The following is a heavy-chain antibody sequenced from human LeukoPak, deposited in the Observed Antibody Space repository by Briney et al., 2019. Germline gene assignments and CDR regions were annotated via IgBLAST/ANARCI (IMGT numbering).Heavy chain of an antibody. Sequence: GGSLRLSCTASGFSFSTFWMNWVRQAPGKGLEWVANIKHDGSVKYYVDSVKGRFTISRDNAMQSLYLQMNSLRAEDTAVYYCGGGVSYWGRGTLVTVSS. V-gene: IGHV3-7*04. CDR3: GGGVSY. CDR1: GFSFSTFW. CDR2: IKHDGSVK. J-gene: IGHJ4*02.